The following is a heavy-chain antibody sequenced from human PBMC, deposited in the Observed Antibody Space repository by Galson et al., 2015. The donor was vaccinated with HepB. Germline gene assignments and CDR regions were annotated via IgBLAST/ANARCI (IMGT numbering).Heavy chain of an antibody. J-gene: IGHJ4*02. CDR2: ISYDGRSK. V-gene: IGHV3-30*04. D-gene: IGHD6-13*01. Sequence: LRLSCAASGFTFSSYAMHWVRQAPGKGLEWVAFISYDGRSKYYADSVKGRFTISRDNSKNTLFLQMNSLITEDTAVYSCARPYSSSWSHLYYFDYWGQGTLVTVSS. CDR1: GFTFSSYA. CDR3: ARPYSSSWSHLYYFDY.